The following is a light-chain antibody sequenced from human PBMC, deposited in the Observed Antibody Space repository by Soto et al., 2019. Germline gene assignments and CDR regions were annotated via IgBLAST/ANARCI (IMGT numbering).Light chain of an antibody. J-gene: IGLJ1*01. CDR2: DVS. CDR3: SSYTSSSTLAV. Sequence: QSALTQPASVSGSPRPSITISCTGTTSDVGGYNYVSWYQQHPGKAPKLMIYDVSYRPSGVSDRFSGSKSRNTAALTISGLQAEDEAEYYCSSYTSSSTLAVSGTETKLTVL. V-gene: IGLV2-14*03. CDR1: TSDVGGYNY.